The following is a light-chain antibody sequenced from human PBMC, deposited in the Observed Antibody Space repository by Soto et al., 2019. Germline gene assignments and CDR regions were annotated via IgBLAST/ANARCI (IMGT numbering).Light chain of an antibody. Sequence: DIQMTQSPSSVSASVGDTVTVTCRASQVINNWLAWYQQKPGTVPNLLIYTTSILHSGVPSRFRRSGSGTDFTLTSSTLRPEDSQIYYCQQESRFPLIFGGGTKVEIK. CDR3: QQESRFPLI. J-gene: IGKJ4*01. V-gene: IGKV1-12*01. CDR2: TTS. CDR1: QVINNW.